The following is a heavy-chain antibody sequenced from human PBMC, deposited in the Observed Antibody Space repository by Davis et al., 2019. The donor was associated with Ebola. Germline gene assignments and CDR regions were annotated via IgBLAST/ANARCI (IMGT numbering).Heavy chain of an antibody. J-gene: IGHJ6*03. V-gene: IGHV3-48*01. CDR3: AKDGERITIFGSSYYYYYMDV. CDR1: GFTFSSYS. D-gene: IGHD3-3*01. Sequence: PGGSLRLSCAASGFTFSSYSMNWVRQAPGKGLEWVSYISSSSSTIYYADYVKGRFTISRDNSKNTLYLQMNSLRAEDTAVYYCAKDGERITIFGSSYYYYYMDVWGKGTTVTVSS. CDR2: ISSSSSTI.